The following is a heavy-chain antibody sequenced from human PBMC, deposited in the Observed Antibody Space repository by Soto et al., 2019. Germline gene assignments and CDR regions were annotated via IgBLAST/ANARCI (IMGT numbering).Heavy chain of an antibody. J-gene: IGHJ4*02. CDR3: ARDRGGVTTVSTIDY. Sequence: SETLSLTCTVSGGSTSSGGYYWSWIRQHPGKGLEWIGYIYYSGSTYYNPSLKSRVTISVDTSKNQFPLKLSSVTAADTAVYYCARDRGGVTTVSTIDYWGQGTLVTVSS. CDR1: GGSTSSGGYY. D-gene: IGHD4-17*01. V-gene: IGHV4-31*03. CDR2: IYYSGST.